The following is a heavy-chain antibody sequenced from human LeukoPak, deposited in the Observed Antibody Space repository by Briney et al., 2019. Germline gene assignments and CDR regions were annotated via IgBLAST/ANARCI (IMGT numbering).Heavy chain of an antibody. Sequence: SETLSLTCSVSGGSTNSYYWSWIRQSGGKGLEWIGRIYSSGSTVYNPSLNSRLTMSIDTPKNQFSLTLKSVTATDTAVYYCARVKASSTSWTFDQWGQGALVTVSS. D-gene: IGHD2-2*01. CDR1: GGSTNSYY. V-gene: IGHV4-4*07. CDR2: IYSSGST. J-gene: IGHJ4*02. CDR3: ARVKASSTSWTFDQ.